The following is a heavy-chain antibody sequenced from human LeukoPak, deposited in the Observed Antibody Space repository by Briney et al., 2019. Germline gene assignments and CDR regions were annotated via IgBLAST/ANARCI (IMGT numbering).Heavy chain of an antibody. CDR3: ARELLTGYYPPCGY. V-gene: IGHV3-48*02. D-gene: IGHD3-9*01. J-gene: IGHJ4*02. CDR2: ISSSSSTT. Sequence: GGSLRLSCAASGFTFSSYSMNWVRQAPGKGLEWVSYISSSSSTTYYADSVKGRFTISRDNAKNSLYLQMNSLRDEDTAVYYCARELLTGYYPPCGYWGQGTLVTVSS. CDR1: GFTFSSYS.